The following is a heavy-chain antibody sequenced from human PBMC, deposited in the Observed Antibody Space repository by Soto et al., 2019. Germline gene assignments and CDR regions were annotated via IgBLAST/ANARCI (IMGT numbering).Heavy chain of an antibody. Sequence: PSETLSLTCTVSGGSISSSSYYWGLIRQPPGKGLEWIGSIYYSGSTYYNPSLKSRVTISVDTSKNQFSLKLSSVTAADTAVYYCARLPDYSNYVDYWGQGTLVTVSS. J-gene: IGHJ4*02. CDR3: ARLPDYSNYVDY. D-gene: IGHD4-4*01. CDR1: GGSISSSSYY. V-gene: IGHV4-39*01. CDR2: IYYSGST.